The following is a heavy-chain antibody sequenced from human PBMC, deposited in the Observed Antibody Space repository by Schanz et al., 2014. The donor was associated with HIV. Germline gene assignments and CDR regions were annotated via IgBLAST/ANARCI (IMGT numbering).Heavy chain of an antibody. V-gene: IGHV1-2*02. CDR1: GYTFTGYY. CDR2: INPNSGGA. D-gene: IGHD5-12*01. J-gene: IGHJ5*01. CDR3: AREPNYSGFDS. Sequence: QVPLVQSGAEVKEPGASVKVSCKASGYTFTGYYLHWVRQAPGQGLEWMGWINPNSGGADSAQKFQGRVTMTRDTSISTAYLELSRLRSDDTAVYYCAREPNYSGFDSWGHETLVTVSS.